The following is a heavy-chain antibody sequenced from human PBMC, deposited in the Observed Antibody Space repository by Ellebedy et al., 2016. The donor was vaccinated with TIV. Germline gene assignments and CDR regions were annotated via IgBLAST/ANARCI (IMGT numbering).Heavy chain of an antibody. CDR3: ARSSHSSDWFDP. D-gene: IGHD6-13*01. V-gene: IGHV3-11*04. CDR2: ISSSGSTI. J-gene: IGHJ5*02. Sequence: PGGSLRLSCAASGFTFSDYYMSWIRQAPGKGLGWVSYISSSGSTIYYADSVKGRFTISRDNAKNSLYLQMNSLRAEDTAVYYCARSSHSSDWFDPWGQGTLVTVSS. CDR1: GFTFSDYY.